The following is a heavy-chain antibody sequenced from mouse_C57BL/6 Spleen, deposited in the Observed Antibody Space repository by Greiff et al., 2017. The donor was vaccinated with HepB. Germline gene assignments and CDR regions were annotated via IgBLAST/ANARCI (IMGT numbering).Heavy chain of an antibody. CDR1: GYTFTSYW. V-gene: IGHV1-64*01. CDR3: ARGGYDGGDG. Sequence: QVQLQQPGAELVKPGASVKLSCKASGYTFTSYWMHWVKQRPGQGLEWIGMIHPNSGSTNYNEKFKSKATLTVDKSSSTAYMQLSSLTSEGAGVYYCARGGYDGGDGWGPGTTLTVSS. J-gene: IGHJ2*01. CDR2: IHPNSGST. D-gene: IGHD2-2*01.